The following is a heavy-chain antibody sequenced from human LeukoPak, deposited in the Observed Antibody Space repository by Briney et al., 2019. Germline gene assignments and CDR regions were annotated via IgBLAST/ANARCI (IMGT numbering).Heavy chain of an antibody. J-gene: IGHJ4*02. CDR3: ARGETDFDY. Sequence: ASVKVSCKASGGTFSSYAISWVRQAPGQGLEWMGGIIPIFGTANYAHKFQGRVTITADESTSTAYMELRSLRSDDTAVYYCARGETDFDYWGQGTLVTVSS. V-gene: IGHV1-69*13. CDR2: IIPIFGTA. CDR1: GGTFSSYA.